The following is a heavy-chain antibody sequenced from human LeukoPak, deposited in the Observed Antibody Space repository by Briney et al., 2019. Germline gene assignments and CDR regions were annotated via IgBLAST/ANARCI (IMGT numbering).Heavy chain of an antibody. V-gene: IGHV3-30*03. D-gene: IGHD1-26*01. J-gene: IGHJ6*03. CDR1: GFTFSSYG. Sequence: GGSLRLSCAASGFTFSSYGMHWVRQAPGKGLEWVAVISYDGSNKYYADSVKGRFTISRDNSKNTLYLQMNSLRAEDTAVYYCAREGWELPPPTTEYIDVWGKGTTVTVSS. CDR2: ISYDGSNK. CDR3: AREGWELPPPTTEYIDV.